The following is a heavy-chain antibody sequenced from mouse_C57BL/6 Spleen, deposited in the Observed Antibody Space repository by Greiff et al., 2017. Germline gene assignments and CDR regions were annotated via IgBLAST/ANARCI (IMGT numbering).Heavy chain of an antibody. V-gene: IGHV1-64*01. D-gene: IGHD2-5*01. J-gene: IGHJ1*03. CDR1: GYTFTSYW. CDR2: IHPNSGST. Sequence: QVQLQQPGAELVKPGASVKLSCKASGYTFTSYWMHWVKQRPGQGLEWIGMIHPNSGSTNYNEKFKSKATLTVDKSSSTAYMQLSSLTSEDAAVYYCARRSNQGYFSVSGTGTTVTVSS. CDR3: ARRSNQGYFSV.